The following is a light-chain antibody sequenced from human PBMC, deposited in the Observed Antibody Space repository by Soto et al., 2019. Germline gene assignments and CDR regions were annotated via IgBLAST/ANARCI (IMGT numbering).Light chain of an antibody. J-gene: IGKJ2*01. Sequence: DIQLTPSPSILSASVGDRVPITCRASQSVRSWLAWYQQKPGKAPNLLIYYASNLASGVPSRFSGSGSGTEYTLSISSLQPEDFATYFCQQYNSHSLYSFGQGTKLEIK. CDR1: QSVRSW. CDR3: QQYNSHSLYS. V-gene: IGKV1-5*01. CDR2: YAS.